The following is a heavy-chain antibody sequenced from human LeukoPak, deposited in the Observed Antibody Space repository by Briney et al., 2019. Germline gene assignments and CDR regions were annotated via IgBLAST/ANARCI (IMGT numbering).Heavy chain of an antibody. CDR1: GFTFSNYG. CDR3: ARSGVYGDHHGHSDS. V-gene: IGHV3-30*03. Sequence: GRSLRLSCAASGFTFSNYGMHWVRQAPGKGLEWVAVISYDGSNKYYADSVKGRFTISRDDSKNTLYLQLNSLRAEDTAVYYCARSGVYGDHHGHSDSWRQGTLVTVSS. J-gene: IGHJ4*02. D-gene: IGHD4-17*01. CDR2: ISYDGSNK.